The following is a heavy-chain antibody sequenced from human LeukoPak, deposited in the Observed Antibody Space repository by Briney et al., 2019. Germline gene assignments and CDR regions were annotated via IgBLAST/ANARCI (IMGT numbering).Heavy chain of an antibody. V-gene: IGHV3-11*05. Sequence: KPGGSLRLSCAASRFTFSDYYMSWIRQAPGKGLEWVSYISSSSSYTNYADSVKGRFTISRDTSKNTLYLQMNSLRAEDTAVYYCAKAWSSDWYDYWGQGTLVTVSS. J-gene: IGHJ4*02. D-gene: IGHD6-19*01. CDR1: RFTFSDYY. CDR3: AKAWSSDWYDY. CDR2: ISSSSSYT.